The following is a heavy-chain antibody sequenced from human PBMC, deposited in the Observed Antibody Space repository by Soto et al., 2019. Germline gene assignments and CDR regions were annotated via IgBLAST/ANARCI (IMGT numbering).Heavy chain of an antibody. Sequence: QVQLVQSGAEVKKPGSSVKVSCKASGGTFSSYAISWVRQAPGQGLEWMGGIIPIFGTANYAQKFQGRVTVTADKTTCTGYMELSSLRSEDTGVYYCASQSGKNSGFEIRGGDWFDPWGQGTLVTVSS. D-gene: IGHD1-26*01. CDR1: GGTFSSYA. J-gene: IGHJ5*02. CDR3: ASQSGKNSGFEIRGGDWFDP. V-gene: IGHV1-69*06. CDR2: IIPIFGTA.